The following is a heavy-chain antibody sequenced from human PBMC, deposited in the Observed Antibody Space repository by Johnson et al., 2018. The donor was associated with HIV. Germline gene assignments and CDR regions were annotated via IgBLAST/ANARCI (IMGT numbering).Heavy chain of an antibody. J-gene: IGHJ3*02. D-gene: IGHD4-23*01. V-gene: IGHV3-23*04. CDR2: ISGSGGST. Sequence: VQLVESGGGLVQPGGSLRLSCAASGFTFSSYAMSWVRQAPGKGLAWVSAISGSGGSTYYGDSVQGRFTISRDKSKNTLYLQMNSLRAEDTAVYYCARHGTTVVTRGAFDIWGQGTMVTVSS. CDR1: GFTFSSYA. CDR3: ARHGTTVVTRGAFDI.